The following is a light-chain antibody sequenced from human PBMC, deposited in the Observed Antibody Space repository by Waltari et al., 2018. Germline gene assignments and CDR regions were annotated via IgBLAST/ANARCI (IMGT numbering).Light chain of an antibody. CDR2: GAS. CDR3: QHYLRLPVT. CDR1: QSVRRA. Sequence: IVLTQSTGTLSLSLGERATVSCRASQSVRRALAWYQQQPGQAPRLLIDGASTRATGIPDRFSGSGSVTDFSLTISRLEPDDFAVYYCQHYLRLPVTFGQGTTVEI. J-gene: IGKJ1*01. V-gene: IGKV3-20*01.